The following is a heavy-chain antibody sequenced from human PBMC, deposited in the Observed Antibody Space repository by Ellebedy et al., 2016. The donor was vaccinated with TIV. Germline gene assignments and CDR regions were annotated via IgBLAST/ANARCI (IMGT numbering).Heavy chain of an antibody. Sequence: GESLKISCAASGFIVTSNYMSWVRQAPGKGLEWVSVIYSGGSTHYADSVKGRFTISRDNPKNTLYLQMNSLRAEDTAVYYCAKGSVWDLLLTCFDYWGQGTLVTVSP. CDR2: IYSGGST. V-gene: IGHV3-53*01. CDR1: GFIVTSNY. J-gene: IGHJ4*02. CDR3: AKGSVWDLLLTCFDY. D-gene: IGHD1-26*01.